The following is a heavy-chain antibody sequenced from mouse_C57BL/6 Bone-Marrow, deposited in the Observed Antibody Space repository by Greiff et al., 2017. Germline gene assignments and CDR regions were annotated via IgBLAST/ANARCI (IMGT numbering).Heavy chain of an antibody. CDR3: ARSFNWEFAY. CDR1: GFNIKDDY. D-gene: IGHD4-1*01. Sequence: QVQLKESGAELVRPGASVKLSCTASGFNIKDDYMHWVKQRPGQGLEWIGYINPSSGYTKYNQKFKDKATLTADKSSSTAYMQLSSLTSEDSAVYYCARSFNWEFAYWGQGTLVTVSA. V-gene: IGHV1-4*01. CDR2: INPSSGYT. J-gene: IGHJ3*01.